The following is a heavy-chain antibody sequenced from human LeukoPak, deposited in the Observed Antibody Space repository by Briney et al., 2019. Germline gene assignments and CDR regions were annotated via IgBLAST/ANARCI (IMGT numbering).Heavy chain of an antibody. CDR3: SRHEVSTFFGGVTISGGFDP. J-gene: IGHJ5*02. D-gene: IGHD3-3*01. Sequence: NPSETLSLTCTVSGDSISTSNYFWGWIRQPPGKGLEWIGSIYYSGSTYYSPSLKSRVTLSVDTSKNQFSLKLNSVTAADTAVYYCSRHEVSTFFGGVTISGGFDPWGQGTQVTVSS. CDR2: IYYSGST. CDR1: GDSISTSNYF. V-gene: IGHV4-39*01.